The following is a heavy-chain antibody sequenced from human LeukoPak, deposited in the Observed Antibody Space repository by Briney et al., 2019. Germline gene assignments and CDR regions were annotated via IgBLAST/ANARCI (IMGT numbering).Heavy chain of an antibody. D-gene: IGHD3-10*01. Sequence: SETLSLTCAVYGGSFSGYYWSWIRQPPGKGLEWIGEINHSGSTNYNPSLKSRVTISVDTSKNQFSLKLSSVTAADTAVYYCARKGLLWFGRGHWFDPWGQGTLVTVSS. CDR2: INHSGST. J-gene: IGHJ5*02. CDR1: GGSFSGYY. V-gene: IGHV4-34*01. CDR3: ARKGLLWFGRGHWFDP.